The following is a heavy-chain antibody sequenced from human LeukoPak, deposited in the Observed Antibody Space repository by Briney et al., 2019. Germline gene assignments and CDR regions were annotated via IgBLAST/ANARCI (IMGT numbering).Heavy chain of an antibody. V-gene: IGHV4-34*01. CDR1: GGSFSDYY. CDR3: ARTPNIAARPFDY. J-gene: IGHJ4*02. CDR2: INHSGST. Sequence: SETLSLTCAVYGGSFSDYYWSWIRQPPGKGLEWIGEINHSGSTNYNPSLKSRVSISVDTSKNHFSLKLTSVTAADTAVYYCARTPNIAARPFDYWGQGTLVTVSS. D-gene: IGHD6-6*01.